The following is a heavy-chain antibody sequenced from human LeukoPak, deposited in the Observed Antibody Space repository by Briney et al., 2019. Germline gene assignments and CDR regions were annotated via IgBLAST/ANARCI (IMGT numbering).Heavy chain of an antibody. CDR1: GGSISSYY. CDR3: ARDMGIYYDSSGYPTH. Sequence: SETLSLTCTVSGGSISSYYWSWIRQPPGKGLEWIGYIYYSGSTNYNPSLKSRVTISVDTSKNQFSLKLSSVTAADTAVYYCARDMGIYYDSSGYPTHLGQGTLVTVSS. CDR2: IYYSGST. J-gene: IGHJ4*02. D-gene: IGHD3-22*01. V-gene: IGHV4-59*01.